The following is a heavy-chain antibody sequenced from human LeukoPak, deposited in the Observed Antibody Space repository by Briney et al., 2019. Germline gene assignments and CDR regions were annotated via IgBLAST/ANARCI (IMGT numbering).Heavy chain of an antibody. Sequence: GGSLRLSCAASGFSFSNYWMTWVRQAPGKGPEWVANIKQDGSEIYYVDSVKGRFTISRDNAKNSLYLEMDSLRAEDTAVYYCARDVYWGQGTLVTVSS. CDR2: IKQDGSEI. CDR3: ARDVY. V-gene: IGHV3-7*01. J-gene: IGHJ4*02. CDR1: GFSFSNYW.